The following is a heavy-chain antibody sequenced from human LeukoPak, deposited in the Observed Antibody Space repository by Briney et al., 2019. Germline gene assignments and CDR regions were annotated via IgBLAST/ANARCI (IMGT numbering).Heavy chain of an antibody. CDR2: IYYSGST. CDR1: GGSISSYY. J-gene: IGHJ4*02. CDR3: ANRSSIWSGYQDTLYYFDS. V-gene: IGHV4-59*01. D-gene: IGHD3-3*01. Sequence: SETLSLTCTVSGGSISSYYWSWIRQPPGKRLEWIGHIYYSGSTNYNPSLKSRVTISVDTSKNQSSLKLSSVTAADTAVYSCANRSSIWSGYQDTLYYFDSWGQGTLVTVSS.